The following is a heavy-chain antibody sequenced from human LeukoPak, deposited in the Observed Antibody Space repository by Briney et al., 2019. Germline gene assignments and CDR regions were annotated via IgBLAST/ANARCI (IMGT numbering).Heavy chain of an antibody. Sequence: PGGSLRLSCAVSGFTFSSYAVHWVRQAPGKGLEWVAVISYDGSDKYYPDSVKGRFTISRDNAKNSLYLQMSSLGAEDTAVYYCARRPGKYFDYWGQGTLVTVSS. CDR1: GFTFSSYA. CDR2: ISYDGSDK. D-gene: IGHD3-10*01. CDR3: ARRPGKYFDY. J-gene: IGHJ4*02. V-gene: IGHV3-30*04.